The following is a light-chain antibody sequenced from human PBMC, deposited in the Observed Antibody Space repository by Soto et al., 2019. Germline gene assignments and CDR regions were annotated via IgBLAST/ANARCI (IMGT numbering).Light chain of an antibody. CDR2: AAS. CDR3: QQSYSTPRT. CDR1: QSISSY. V-gene: IGKV1-39*01. J-gene: IGKJ1*01. Sequence: DLQMTQSPSSLSASVGDRVTITCRASQSISSYLNWYQQKPGKAPKLLIYAASSLQSGVPSRFSGSVSGTDFTLSISSLQPEDFATNYCQQSYSTPRTFGQGTRVEIK.